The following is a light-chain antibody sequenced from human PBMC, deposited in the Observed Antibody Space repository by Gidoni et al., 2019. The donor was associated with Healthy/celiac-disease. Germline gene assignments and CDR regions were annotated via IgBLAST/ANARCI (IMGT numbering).Light chain of an antibody. V-gene: IGLV1-47*02. CDR3: AAWDDSLSGVV. Sequence: QPVLPQPPSASGTPGQRVTISCSGSSSNIGSNYVYWYQQLPGTAPKLLIYSNNQRPSGVPDRFSGSKSGTSASLAISGLRSEDEADYYCAAWDDSLSGVVFGGGTKLTVL. J-gene: IGLJ2*01. CDR2: SNN. CDR1: SSNIGSNY.